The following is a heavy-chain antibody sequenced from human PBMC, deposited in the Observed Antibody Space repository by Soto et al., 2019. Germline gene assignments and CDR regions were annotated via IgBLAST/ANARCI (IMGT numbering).Heavy chain of an antibody. J-gene: IGHJ5*02. CDR1: GASIGGSTSY. CDR2: IFYSGIT. V-gene: IGHV4-39*01. Sequence: SETLSLTCTVSGASIGGSTSYWGCVRQPPGKGLEWIGNIFYSGITNYSPSLKSRVTMSVDTSRNQFSLNLSSVTAADTAVYYCVRCVFSYDFSGLDPWSQGTLVTVSS. CDR3: VRCVFSYDFSGLDP. D-gene: IGHD3-10*01.